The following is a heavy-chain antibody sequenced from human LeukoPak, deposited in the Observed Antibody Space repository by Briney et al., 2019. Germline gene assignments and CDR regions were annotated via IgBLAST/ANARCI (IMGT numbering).Heavy chain of an antibody. J-gene: IGHJ4*02. Sequence: GGSLRLSCAASGFTFSSYGMHWVRQAPGKGLEWVAVISYDGSDKYYADSVKGRSTISRDNSKNTLHLQMNSLRAEDTAVYYCAKDRDMAAADYYFDYWGQGTLVTVSS. CDR1: GFTFSSYG. CDR3: AKDRDMAAADYYFDY. D-gene: IGHD6-13*01. V-gene: IGHV3-30*18. CDR2: ISYDGSDK.